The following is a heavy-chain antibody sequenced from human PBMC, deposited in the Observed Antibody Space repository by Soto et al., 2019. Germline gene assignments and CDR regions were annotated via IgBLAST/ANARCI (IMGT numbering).Heavy chain of an antibody. CDR2: IYYSGST. CDR3: ALYDFWSGYHPFDP. V-gene: IGHV4-39*01. J-gene: IGHJ5*02. D-gene: IGHD3-3*01. Sequence: PSETLSLTCTVSGGSISSSSYYWGWIRQPPGKGLEWIGSIYYSGSTYYNPSLKSRVTISVDTSKNQFSLKLSSVTAADTAVYYCALYDFWSGYHPFDPWGQGTLVTVSS. CDR1: GGSISSSSYY.